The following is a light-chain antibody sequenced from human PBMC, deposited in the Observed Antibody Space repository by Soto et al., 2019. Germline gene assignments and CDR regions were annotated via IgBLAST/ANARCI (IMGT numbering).Light chain of an antibody. CDR2: FDD. J-gene: IGLJ2*01. Sequence: SYELTQPPSVSVAPGHTASISCGGRDIGDRSVHWYQQKPGQAPLLVIYFDDDRPSGIPERLSGSNSQNTATLTISRVEAGDEADYFCQVWDSTRDVVVFGGGTKLTVL. CDR1: DIGDRS. CDR3: QVWDSTRDVVV. V-gene: IGLV3-21*04.